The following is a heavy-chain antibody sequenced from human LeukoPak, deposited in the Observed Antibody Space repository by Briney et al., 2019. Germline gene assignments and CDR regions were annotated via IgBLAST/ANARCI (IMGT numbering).Heavy chain of an antibody. CDR1: GYFISSGYF. CDR2: INHSGNT. Sequence: SETLSLTCTVSGYFISSGYFWGWIRQPPGKGLEWIGSINHSGNTYYNPSLKSRVTISVDTSKNHFSLNLTSVTAADTAVYFCARGSSAAREGWFDPWGQGTLVTVSS. CDR3: ARGSSAAREGWFDP. J-gene: IGHJ5*02. D-gene: IGHD6-6*01. V-gene: IGHV4-38-2*02.